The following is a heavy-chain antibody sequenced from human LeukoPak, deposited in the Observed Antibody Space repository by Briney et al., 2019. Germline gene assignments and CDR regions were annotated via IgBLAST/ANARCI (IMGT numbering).Heavy chain of an antibody. CDR2: INHSGST. Sequence: SETLSLTCTVSGGSISSSSYYWGWIRQPPGKGLEWIGEINHSGSTNYNPSLKSRVTISVDTSKNQFSLKLSSVTAADTAVYYCARGTRRIAVAGTPINWFDPWGQGTLVTVSS. V-gene: IGHV4-39*07. D-gene: IGHD6-19*01. CDR1: GGSISSSSYY. J-gene: IGHJ5*02. CDR3: ARGTRRIAVAGTPINWFDP.